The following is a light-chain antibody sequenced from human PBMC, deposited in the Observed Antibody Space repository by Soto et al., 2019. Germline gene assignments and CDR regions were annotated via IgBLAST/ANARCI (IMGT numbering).Light chain of an antibody. CDR1: QSVSSSY. CDR3: QHYGTTPWT. V-gene: IGKV3-20*01. CDR2: GTS. J-gene: IGKJ1*01. Sequence: EIVLTQSPGTLSLSPGERATLSCRASQSVSSSYLAWYQHKPGQAPRLLISGTSSRATGIPDRFSGSGAGTDFTLTISRLEPEDFAVYYCQHYGTTPWTFGQGIKVEVK.